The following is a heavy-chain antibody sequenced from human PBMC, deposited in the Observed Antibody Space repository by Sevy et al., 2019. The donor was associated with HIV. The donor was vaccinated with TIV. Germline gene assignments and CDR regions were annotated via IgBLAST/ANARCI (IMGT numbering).Heavy chain of an antibody. J-gene: IGHJ4*02. CDR2: ISYDGSNK. V-gene: IGHV3-30-3*01. CDR3: ASPPHVDTAKHDY. Sequence: GGSLRLSCAASGFTFSSYAMHWVRQAPGKGLEWVAVISYDGSNKYYANSVKGRFTISRDNSKNTLYLQMNSLRAEDTAVYYCASPPHVDTAKHDYWGQGTLVTVSS. D-gene: IGHD5-18*01. CDR1: GFTFSSYA.